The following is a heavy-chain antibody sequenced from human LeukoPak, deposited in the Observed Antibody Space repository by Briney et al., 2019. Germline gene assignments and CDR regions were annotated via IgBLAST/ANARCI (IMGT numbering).Heavy chain of an antibody. CDR1: GYTFTGYY. V-gene: IGHV1-2*02. D-gene: IGHD5-24*01. CDR3: ASRDGPQGGFDY. Sequence: ASVKVSCKASGYTFTGYYMHWVRQASGQGLEWMGWINPNSGGTDYAQKFQGRVTMTRDTSISTAYTELNRLRSDDTAVYYCASRDGPQGGFDYWGQGTLVTVSS. J-gene: IGHJ4*02. CDR2: INPNSGGT.